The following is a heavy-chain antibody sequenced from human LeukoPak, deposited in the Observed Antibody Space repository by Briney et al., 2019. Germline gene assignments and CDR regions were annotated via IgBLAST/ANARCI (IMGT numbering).Heavy chain of an antibody. CDR2: ITGSGGRT. Sequence: PGGSLRLSCAASGFTFSSYAMNWVRQAPGKGLEWVSAITGSGGRTYYADSVKGRFTISRDNSKNTLYLQMNSLRAEDTAVYYCAKDGPDYDYVWGSHPATWGQGTLVTVSS. CDR1: GFTFSSYA. J-gene: IGHJ5*02. D-gene: IGHD3-16*01. V-gene: IGHV3-23*01. CDR3: AKDGPDYDYVWGSHPAT.